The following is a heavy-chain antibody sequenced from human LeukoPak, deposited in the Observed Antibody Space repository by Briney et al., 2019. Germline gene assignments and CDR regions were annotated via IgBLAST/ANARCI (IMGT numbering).Heavy chain of an antibody. CDR1: GFTFSSYW. V-gene: IGHV3-74*01. J-gene: IGHJ5*02. CDR3: ARDGQIAAAGSHLGVHWFDP. Sequence: PGGSLRPSCAASGFTFSSYWMHWVRQAPGKGLVWVSRINSDGSSTSYADSVKGRFTISRDNAKNTLYLQMNSLRAEDTAVYYCARDGQIAAAGSHLGVHWFDPWGQGTLVTVSS. CDR2: INSDGSST. D-gene: IGHD6-6*01.